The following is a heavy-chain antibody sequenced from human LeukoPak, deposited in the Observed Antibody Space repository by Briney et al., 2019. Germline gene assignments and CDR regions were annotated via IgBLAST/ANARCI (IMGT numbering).Heavy chain of an antibody. D-gene: IGHD2-2*01. J-gene: IGHJ4*02. CDR1: GFTVNNY. CDR3: ANHLACGSTSCPPFDY. CDR2: ISNSGSYI. V-gene: IGHV3-21*01. Sequence: GGSLRLSCAASGFTVNNYMNWVRQAPGKGLEWVSSISNSGSYIYYADSVKGRFTISRDNAKNSLYLQMNSLRAEDTAVYYCANHLACGSTSCPPFDYWGQGTLVTVSS.